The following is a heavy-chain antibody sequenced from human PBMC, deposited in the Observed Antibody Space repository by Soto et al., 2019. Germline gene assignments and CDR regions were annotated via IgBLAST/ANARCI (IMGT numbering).Heavy chain of an antibody. Sequence: SGPTLVNPTQTLTLTCTFSGLSLSTSGVGVGWIRQPPGKALEWLALIYWDDDKRYSPSLKSRLTITKDTSKNQVVLTMTNMDPVDTATYYCAHRLDLRDIVVVPAAISAFDIWGQGTMVTVSS. CDR1: GLSLSTSGVG. CDR2: IYWDDDK. J-gene: IGHJ3*02. D-gene: IGHD2-2*02. CDR3: AHRLDLRDIVVVPAAISAFDI. V-gene: IGHV2-5*02.